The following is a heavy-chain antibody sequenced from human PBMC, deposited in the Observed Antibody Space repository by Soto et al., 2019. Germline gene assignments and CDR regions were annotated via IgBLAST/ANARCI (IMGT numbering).Heavy chain of an antibody. CDR1: GYTFTGSA. CDR3: ARAVAVPTDFDY. J-gene: IGHJ4*02. V-gene: IGHV1-3*05. CDR2: INAGNGNT. Sequence: QVQLVQSGAEEKKPGASVKVSCKASGYTFTGSAMHWVRQAPGQRLEWMGWINAGNGNTKYSQKFQGRVTITRDTSANTAYMELSSLRSEDSAVYYCARAVAVPTDFDYWGQGTLVTVSS. D-gene: IGHD6-19*01.